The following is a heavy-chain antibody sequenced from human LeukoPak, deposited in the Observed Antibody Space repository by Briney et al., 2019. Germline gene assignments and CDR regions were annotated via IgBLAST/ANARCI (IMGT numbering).Heavy chain of an antibody. CDR1: GGSISSYY. Sequence: SETLSLTCTVSGGSISSYYWSWIRQPPGKGLEWIGYIYYRGSTNYNPSLKSRVTISVDTSKNQFSLKLSSVTAADTAVYYCARDGGSYYDYYYYMDVWGKGTTVTVSS. D-gene: IGHD1-26*01. J-gene: IGHJ6*03. CDR2: IYYRGST. V-gene: IGHV4-59*01. CDR3: ARDGGSYYDYYYYMDV.